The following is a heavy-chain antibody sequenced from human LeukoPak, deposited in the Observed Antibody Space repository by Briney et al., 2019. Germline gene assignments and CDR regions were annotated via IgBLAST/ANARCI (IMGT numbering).Heavy chain of an antibody. CDR3: AKDPSSRGSGAFDI. CDR2: IRYDGSNK. J-gene: IGHJ3*02. CDR1: GFTFSSYG. V-gene: IGHV3-30*02. D-gene: IGHD3-10*01. Sequence: GGSLRLSCAASGFTFSSYGMHWVRQAPGKGLEWVTFIRYDGSNKYYADSVKGRFTISRDNSKNTLYLQMNSLRAEDTAVYYCAKDPSSRGSGAFDIWGQGTMVTVSS.